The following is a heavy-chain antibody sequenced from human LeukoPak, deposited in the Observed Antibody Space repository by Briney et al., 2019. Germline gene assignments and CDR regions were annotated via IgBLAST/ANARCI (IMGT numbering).Heavy chain of an antibody. J-gene: IGHJ3*02. CDR2: ISGSGGST. CDR1: GFTFSSYA. CDR3: ARATSFGPYSSSFVGAFDI. Sequence: GGSLRLSCAASGFTFSSYAMSWVRQAPGKGLEWVSAISGSGGSTYYADSVKGRFTISRDNSKNTLYLQMNSLRAEDTAVYYCARATSFGPYSSSFVGAFDIWGQGTMVTVSS. V-gene: IGHV3-23*01. D-gene: IGHD6-6*01.